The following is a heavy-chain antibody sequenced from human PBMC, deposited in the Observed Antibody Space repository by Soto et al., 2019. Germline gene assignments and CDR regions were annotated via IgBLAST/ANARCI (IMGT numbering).Heavy chain of an antibody. D-gene: IGHD2-2*01. CDR3: ARDRKGERGVVPTPMDV. CDR2: IIPIFGTA. V-gene: IGHV1-69*13. CDR1: GGTFSIYA. Sequence: SVKVSCKASGGTFSIYAISWVRQAPGQGLEWMGGIIPIFGTANYAQKFQGRVTITADESMSTAYMELSSLRSEDTAVYYCARDRKGERGVVPTPMDVWGKGTKVTVS. J-gene: IGHJ6*04.